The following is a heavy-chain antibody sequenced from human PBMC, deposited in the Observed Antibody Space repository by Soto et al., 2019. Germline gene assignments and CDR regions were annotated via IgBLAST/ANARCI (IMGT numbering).Heavy chain of an antibody. V-gene: IGHV3-15*01. CDR2: IKSKTDGETT. CDR1: GFTFSNAW. D-gene: IGHD2-15*01. Sequence: GGSLRLSCAASGFTFSNAWMYWVRQAPGKGLEWVGRIKSKTDGETTDFAAPVKGRFTISRDDSKNTLYLQMNSLKTEDTAVYYCATVSRCSGITCKQAIDYWGQGTLVTVSS. CDR3: ATVSRCSGITCKQAIDY. J-gene: IGHJ4*02.